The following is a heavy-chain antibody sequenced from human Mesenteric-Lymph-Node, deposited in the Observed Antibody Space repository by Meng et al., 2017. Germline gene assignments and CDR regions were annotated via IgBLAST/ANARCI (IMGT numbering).Heavy chain of an antibody. CDR1: GGSISSSSYY. V-gene: IGHV4-39*07. CDR3: ARDPEDYYDSSRADISSWEGGMDV. J-gene: IGHJ6*02. Sequence: SETLSLTCTVSGGSISSSSYYWGWIRQPPGKGLEWIGSIYYSGSTYYNPSLKSRVTISVDTSKNQFSLKLSSVTAADTAVYYCARDPEDYYDSSRADISSWEGGMDVWGQGTTVTVSS. CDR2: IYYSGST. D-gene: IGHD3-22*01.